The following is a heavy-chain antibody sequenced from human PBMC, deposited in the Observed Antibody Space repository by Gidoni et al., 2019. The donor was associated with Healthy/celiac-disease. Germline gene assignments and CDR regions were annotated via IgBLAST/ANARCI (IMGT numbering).Heavy chain of an antibody. V-gene: IGHV3-30*18. D-gene: IGHD5-12*01. CDR2: ISYDGSNK. Sequence: QVQLVESGGGVVQPGRSLRLSCAASGFTFSSYGIHWVRQAPGKGLEWVAVISYDGSNKYYADSVKGRFTISRDNSKNTLYLQMNSLRAEDTAVYYCAKDGYKDRSIDYWGQGTLVTVSS. J-gene: IGHJ4*02. CDR1: GFTFSSYG. CDR3: AKDGYKDRSIDY.